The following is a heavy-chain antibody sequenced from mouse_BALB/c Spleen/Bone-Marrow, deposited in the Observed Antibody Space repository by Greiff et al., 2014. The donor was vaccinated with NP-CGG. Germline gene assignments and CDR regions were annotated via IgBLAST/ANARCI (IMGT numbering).Heavy chain of an antibody. CDR1: GYAFTNYL. CDR2: INPGSGGT. J-gene: IGHJ2*01. D-gene: IGHD1-2*01. CDR3: SRQTATFFDY. Sequence: QVQLQQSGAELVRPGTSVKVSCKASGYAFTNYLIEWVKQGPGQGLEWIGVINPGSGGTNYNEKFKDKATLTADESSNTAYMQLSSLTSDDSAVYFCSRQTATFFDYWGQGTTLTVSS. V-gene: IGHV1-54*03.